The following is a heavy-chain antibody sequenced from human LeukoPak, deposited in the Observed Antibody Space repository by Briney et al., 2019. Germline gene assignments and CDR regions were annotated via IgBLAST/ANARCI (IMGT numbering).Heavy chain of an antibody. CDR1: GFTFSSYG. CDR2: IWYDGSNK. Sequence: PGGPLRLSCAASGFTFSSYGMHWVRQAPGKGLEWVAVIWYDGSNKYYADSVKGRFTISRDNSKNTLYLQMNSLRAEDTAVYYCAKEGGYYYDSSGYYPLEYFQHWGQGTLVTVSS. D-gene: IGHD3-22*01. CDR3: AKEGGYYYDSSGYYPLEYFQH. J-gene: IGHJ1*01. V-gene: IGHV3-33*06.